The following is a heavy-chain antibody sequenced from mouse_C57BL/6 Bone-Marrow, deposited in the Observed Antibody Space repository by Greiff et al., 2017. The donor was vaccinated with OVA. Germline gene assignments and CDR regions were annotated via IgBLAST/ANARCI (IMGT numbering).Heavy chain of an antibody. CDR2: ISDGGSYT. D-gene: IGHD1-1*01. CDR3: ARDGYYGSSLYAMDY. V-gene: IGHV5-4*01. CDR1: GFTFSSYA. Sequence: EVQVVESGGGLVKPGGSLKLSCAASGFTFSSYAMSWVRQTPEKRLEWVATISDGGSYTYYPDNVKGRFTISRDNAKNNLYLQMSHLKSEDTAIYYCARDGYYGSSLYAMDYWGQGTSVTVSS. J-gene: IGHJ4*01.